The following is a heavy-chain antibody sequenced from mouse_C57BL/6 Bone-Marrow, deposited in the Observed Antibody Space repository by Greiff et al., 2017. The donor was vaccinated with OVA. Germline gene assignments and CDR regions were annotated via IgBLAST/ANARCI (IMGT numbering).Heavy chain of an antibody. V-gene: IGHV1-15*01. J-gene: IGHJ3*01. CDR2: IDPETGGT. D-gene: IGHD4-1*01. CDR3: TRRTGTFPFAY. Sequence: QVQLKESGAELVRPGASVTLSCKASGYTFTDYEMHWVKQTPVHGLEWIGAIDPETGGTAYNQKFKGKAILTADKSSSTAYMELRSLTSEDSAVYYCTRRTGTFPFAYWGQGTLVTVSA. CDR1: GYTFTDYE.